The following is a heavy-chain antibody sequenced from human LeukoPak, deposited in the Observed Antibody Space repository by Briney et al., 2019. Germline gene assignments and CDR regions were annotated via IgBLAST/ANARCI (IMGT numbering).Heavy chain of an antibody. D-gene: IGHD3-22*01. Sequence: ASVKVSCKASGYTFTGYYMHWVRQAPGQGLEWMGWINPNSGGTNYAQKFQGRVTMTRDTSISTAYMELSRLRSDDTAVYYCARDGVKTYYYDSSGYWYNWFDPWGQGTLVTVSS. CDR2: INPNSGGT. CDR3: ARDGVKTYYYDSSGYWYNWFDP. J-gene: IGHJ5*02. V-gene: IGHV1-2*02. CDR1: GYTFTGYY.